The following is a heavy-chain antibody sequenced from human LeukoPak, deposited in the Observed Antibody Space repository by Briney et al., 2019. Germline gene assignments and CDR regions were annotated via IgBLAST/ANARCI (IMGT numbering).Heavy chain of an antibody. CDR3: ARSRDAYANFDY. Sequence: GGSLRLSCAASGFTFSNYNMNWVRQAPGKGLEWVSYISSSSNTIYYADSVKGRFTISRDNAKNSLYLQMNSLRAEDTAVYYCARSRDAYANFDYWGQGTLVTVSS. CDR2: ISSSSNTI. CDR1: GFTFSNYN. J-gene: IGHJ4*02. D-gene: IGHD5-24*01. V-gene: IGHV3-48*01.